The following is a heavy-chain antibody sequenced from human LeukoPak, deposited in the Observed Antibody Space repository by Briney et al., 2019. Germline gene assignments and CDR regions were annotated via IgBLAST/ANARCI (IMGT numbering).Heavy chain of an antibody. CDR2: ITDSGGST. D-gene: IGHD6-19*01. V-gene: IGHV3-23*01. CDR1: GFTFSSYA. Sequence: GGSLRLSCGASGFTFSSYAMSWVRQAPGKGLEWLSAITDSGGSTYYVDSVKGRFTISRDNSKNTLYPQMNSLRAEDTAVYYCAKEKSVAGTEFDYWGQGTLVTVSS. CDR3: AKEKSVAGTEFDY. J-gene: IGHJ4*02.